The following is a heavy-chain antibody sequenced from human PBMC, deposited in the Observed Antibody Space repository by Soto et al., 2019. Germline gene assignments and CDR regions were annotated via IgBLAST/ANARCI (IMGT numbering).Heavy chain of an antibody. D-gene: IGHD3-3*01. Sequence: GESLKISCKGSGYSFTSYWIGWVRQMPGKGLEWMGIIYPGDSDTRYSPSFQGQVTISADKSISTAYLQWSSLKASDTAMYYCARLYYDLWSGYYPYGMDVWGQGTTVTVSS. CDR2: IYPGDSDT. J-gene: IGHJ6*02. CDR1: GYSFTSYW. CDR3: ARLYYDLWSGYYPYGMDV. V-gene: IGHV5-51*01.